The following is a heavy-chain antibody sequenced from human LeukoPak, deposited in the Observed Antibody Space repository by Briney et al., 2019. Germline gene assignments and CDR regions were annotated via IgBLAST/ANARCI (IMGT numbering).Heavy chain of an antibody. V-gene: IGHV5-51*01. J-gene: IGHJ6*02. CDR1: RYSFTSSW. Sequence: GESLKISCKGARYSFTSSWIAWVRQMPGKGLEWMGIIYLGDSDTRYSPPFQGQVTISADKSISTAYLQWSSLKASDTAIYFCVYCSGGSSSYGMDVWGQGTTVTVSS. D-gene: IGHD2-15*01. CDR2: IYLGDSDT. CDR3: VYCSGGSSSYGMDV.